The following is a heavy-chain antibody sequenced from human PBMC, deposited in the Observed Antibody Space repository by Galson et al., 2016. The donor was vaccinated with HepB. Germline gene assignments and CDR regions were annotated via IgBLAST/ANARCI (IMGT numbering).Heavy chain of an antibody. CDR1: GFPFSNYW. J-gene: IGHJ4*02. D-gene: IGHD6-13*01. CDR3: TRVHREGIAAAGFQI. V-gene: IGHV3-74*01. CDR2: INSDGRST. Sequence: SLRLSCAASGFPFSNYWMHWVRQAPGKGPVWVSRINSDGRSTTYADSVKGRFTISRDNAKNTLYLQMNSLRAEDTALYYCTRVHREGIAAAGFQIWGQGTLVTVSS.